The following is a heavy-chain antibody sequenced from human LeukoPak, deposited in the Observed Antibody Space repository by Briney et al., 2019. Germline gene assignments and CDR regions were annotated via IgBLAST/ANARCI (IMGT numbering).Heavy chain of an antibody. Sequence: ASVKVSCKASGGTFSNYGITWVRQAPGQGLEWMGWISTYNGDTKYAQRLQGRLTLTTDTSTGTAYMDLRSLRSDDTAVIYCARIRSNSWPPFPDHWGQGTLLIVSS. V-gene: IGHV1-18*01. CDR3: ARIRSNSWPPFPDH. J-gene: IGHJ5*02. CDR2: ISTYNGDT. D-gene: IGHD2/OR15-2a*01. CDR1: GGTFSNYG.